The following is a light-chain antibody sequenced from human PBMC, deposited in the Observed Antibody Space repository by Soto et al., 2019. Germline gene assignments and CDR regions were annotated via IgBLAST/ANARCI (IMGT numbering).Light chain of an antibody. Sequence: EIVLTQSPATLSLSPGERATLSCRASQSIRNFLAWYQQKPGQAPRLLIYDASSRATGIPVRFSGSGSATDFTLTISSLEPEDFAIYYCQQRNNWPPVYSFGQGTKLEMK. CDR1: QSIRNF. CDR2: DAS. J-gene: IGKJ2*03. V-gene: IGKV3-11*01. CDR3: QQRNNWPPVYS.